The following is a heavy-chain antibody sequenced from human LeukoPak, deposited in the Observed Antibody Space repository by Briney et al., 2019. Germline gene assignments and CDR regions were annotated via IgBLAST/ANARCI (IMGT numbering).Heavy chain of an antibody. CDR3: ARGLLRYFDWSYGMDV. J-gene: IGHJ6*02. CDR1: GYTFTSYG. CDR2: ISAYNGNT. V-gene: IGHV1-18*01. Sequence: ASVKVSCKASGYTFTSYGISWVRQASGQGLEWMGWISAYNGNTNYAQKLQGRVTMTTGTSTSTAYMELSSLRSEDTAVYYCARGLLRYFDWSYGMDVWGQGTTVTVSS. D-gene: IGHD3-9*01.